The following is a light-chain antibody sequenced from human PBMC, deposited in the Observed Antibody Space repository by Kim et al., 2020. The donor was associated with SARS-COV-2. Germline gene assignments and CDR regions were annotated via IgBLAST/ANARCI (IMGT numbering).Light chain of an antibody. J-gene: IGKJ2*01. CDR3: QQLNSYPYT. CDR2: AAS. V-gene: IGKV1-9*01. CDR1: HDISRY. Sequence: IQLTQSPSSLSASVGDRVTITCRASHDISRYLAWYQQKPGKAPNLLIYAASTLQSGVPSRFSGSGSGTDFSLTISSLQPEDFATYYCQQLNSYPYTFGQGTKLEI.